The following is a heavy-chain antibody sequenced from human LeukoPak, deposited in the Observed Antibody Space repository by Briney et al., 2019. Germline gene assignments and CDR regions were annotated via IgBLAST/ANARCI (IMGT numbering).Heavy chain of an antibody. CDR1: GFTFSSYS. V-gene: IGHV3-21*01. CDR2: ISSSSSYI. Sequence: GGSLRLSCAASGFTFSSYSMNWVRQAPGKGLEWVSSISSSSSYIYYADSVKGRFTISRDNAKNSLYLQMNSLRAEDTAVYYCARGRSGWDFDYWGQGTLFTVSS. J-gene: IGHJ4*02. D-gene: IGHD6-19*01. CDR3: ARGRSGWDFDY.